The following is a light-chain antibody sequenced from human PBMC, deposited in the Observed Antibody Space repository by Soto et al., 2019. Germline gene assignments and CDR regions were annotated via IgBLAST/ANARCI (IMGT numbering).Light chain of an antibody. J-gene: IGKJ2*02. Sequence: EIVLTQSPGTLSLSPGERATLSCRASQSVSSSYLAWYQQKPGQAPRLLIYGASSRATGIPDRFNGSGSGTDFTLTISRLEPEDLAVYYCQQYGSSPWGTFGQGTKLEIK. CDR3: QQYGSSPWGT. CDR1: QSVSSSY. CDR2: GAS. V-gene: IGKV3-20*01.